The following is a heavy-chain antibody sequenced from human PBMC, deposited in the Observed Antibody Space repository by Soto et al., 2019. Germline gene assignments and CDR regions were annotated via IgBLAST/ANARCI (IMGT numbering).Heavy chain of an antibody. CDR2: VNPSGGHT. J-gene: IGHJ4*02. D-gene: IGHD2-21*02. Sequence: QVQLMQSGAEVKKPGASVKVSCKASGDTFTDYYIHWVRQAPGQGLEWMGTVNPSGGHTTYAQHFLGRVAMPGDTSTSTLYRELTSLTSDDTAIYYCARGGHVVVVTAALDYWGQGTLVTVSS. CDR1: GDTFTDYY. CDR3: ARGGHVVVVTAALDY. V-gene: IGHV1-46*01.